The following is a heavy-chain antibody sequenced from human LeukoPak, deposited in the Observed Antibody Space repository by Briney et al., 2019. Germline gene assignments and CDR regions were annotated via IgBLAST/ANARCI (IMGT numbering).Heavy chain of an antibody. CDR3: ARGTMMVGP. J-gene: IGHJ5*02. D-gene: IGHD3-22*01. CDR1: GGSLSNYY. V-gene: IGHV4-59*01. Sequence: SETLSLTCTVSGGSLSNYYWSWIRQPPGKGLEWIGYIYYSGSTTYNPSLKSRATISVDTSKNQFSLRLSSVAAADTAVYYCARGTMMVGPWGQGTLVTVSS. CDR2: IYYSGST.